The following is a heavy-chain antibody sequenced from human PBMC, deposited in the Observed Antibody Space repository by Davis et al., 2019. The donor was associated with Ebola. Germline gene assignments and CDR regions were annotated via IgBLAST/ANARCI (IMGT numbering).Heavy chain of an antibody. CDR1: GFTFSSYW. CDR3: ADNLGATDY. Sequence: GESLKISCAASGFTFSSYWMSWVRQAPGKGLEWVANIKQDGSEKYYVDSVKGRFTISRDNAKNSLYLQMNSLRAEDTAVYYCADNLGATDYWGQGTLVTVSS. D-gene: IGHD1-26*01. V-gene: IGHV3-7*03. J-gene: IGHJ4*02. CDR2: IKQDGSEK.